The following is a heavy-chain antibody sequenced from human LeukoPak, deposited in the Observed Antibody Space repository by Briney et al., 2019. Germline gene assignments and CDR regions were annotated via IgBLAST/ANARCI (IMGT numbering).Heavy chain of an antibody. CDR2: INPNSGGT. CDR1: GYTFTGYY. V-gene: IGHV1-2*02. D-gene: IGHD1-26*01. CDR3: AITYSGSLRGDDAFDI. Sequence: ASVKVSCKASGYTFTGYYMHWVRQAPGQGLEWMGWINPNSGGTNYAQKFQGRVTMTGDTSISTAYMELSRLRSDDTAVYYCAITYSGSLRGDDAFDIWGQGTMVTVSS. J-gene: IGHJ3*02.